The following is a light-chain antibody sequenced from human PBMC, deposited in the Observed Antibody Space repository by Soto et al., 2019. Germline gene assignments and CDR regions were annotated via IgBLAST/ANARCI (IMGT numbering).Light chain of an antibody. CDR2: DVI. CDR3: CSYAATYTLV. Sequence: QSALTQPRSVSGSPGQSVTISCTGSSSDVGIYNYVSWYQHQPGNATKLISYDVIKRPSGVPDRFSGSKSSITALVTISWLHDDDEAYYYCCSYAATYTLVFGGGTKLTVL. CDR1: SSDVGIYNY. J-gene: IGLJ3*02. V-gene: IGLV2-11*01.